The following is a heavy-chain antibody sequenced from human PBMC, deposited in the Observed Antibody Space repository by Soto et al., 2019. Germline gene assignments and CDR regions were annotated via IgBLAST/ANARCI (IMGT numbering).Heavy chain of an antibody. Sequence: GGSLRLSWAASAFSHNTIWMSCDRQAPAKGLEWVANIQQDGYDKFHMDSVKGRCTISRDNAENSLYLQMSSLRVEDTAVYYCVKDRAYQLPWGMDVWGQGXTVTVSS. D-gene: IGHD2-2*01. CDR3: VKDRAYQLPWGMDV. J-gene: IGHJ6*02. CDR2: IQQDGYDK. CDR1: AFSHNTIW. V-gene: IGHV3-7*01.